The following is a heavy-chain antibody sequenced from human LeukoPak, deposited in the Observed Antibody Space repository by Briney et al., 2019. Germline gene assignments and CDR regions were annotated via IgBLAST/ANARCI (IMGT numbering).Heavy chain of an antibody. J-gene: IGHJ6*02. CDR1: GFTFSSYA. CDR2: ISGSGGST. CDR3: ANLPTYSGYDWGTYYYYGMDV. D-gene: IGHD5-12*01. Sequence: GGSLRLSCAASGFTFSSYAVSWVRQAPGKGLEWVSAISGSGGSTYYADSVKGRFTISRDNSKNTLYLQMNSLRAEDTAVYYCANLPTYSGYDWGTYYYYGMDVWGQGTTVTVSS. V-gene: IGHV3-23*01.